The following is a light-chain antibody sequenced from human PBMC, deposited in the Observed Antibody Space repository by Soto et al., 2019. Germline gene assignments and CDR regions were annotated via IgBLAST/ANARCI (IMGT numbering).Light chain of an antibody. V-gene: IGLV4-69*01. Sequence: QSVLTQSPSASASLGASVKLTCTLSSGHSSYAIAWHQQQPEKGPRYLMKLNSDGSHSKGDGIPDRFSGSSSGAARYLTISSLQSEDEADYYCQTWGTGIHVVFGGGTKVNVL. CDR3: QTWGTGIHVV. CDR1: SGHSSYA. CDR2: LNSDGSH. J-gene: IGLJ2*01.